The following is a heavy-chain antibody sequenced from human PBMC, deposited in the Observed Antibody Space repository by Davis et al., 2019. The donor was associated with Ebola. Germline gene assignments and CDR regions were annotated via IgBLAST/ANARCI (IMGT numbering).Heavy chain of an antibody. D-gene: IGHD3-3*01. V-gene: IGHV1-3*01. CDR2: INAGNGNT. CDR1: GYTFTSYA. Sequence: ASVKVSCKASGYTFTSYAMHWVRQAPGQRLEWMGWINAGNGNTKYSQKFQGRVTITRDTSASTAYMELSSLRSEDTAVYYCARVPGFWSGYYAARSVWGHGTTVTVSS. J-gene: IGHJ6*02. CDR3: ARVPGFWSGYYAARSV.